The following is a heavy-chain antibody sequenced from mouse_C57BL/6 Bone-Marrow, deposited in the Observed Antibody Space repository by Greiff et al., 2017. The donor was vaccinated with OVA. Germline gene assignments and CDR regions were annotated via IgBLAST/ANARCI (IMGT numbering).Heavy chain of an antibody. J-gene: IGHJ1*03. CDR1: GYSITSDY. CDR3: ARGGRGYDAGFDV. D-gene: IGHD2-3*01. V-gene: IGHV3-8*01. Sequence: EVKLVESGPGLAKPSQTLSLTCSVTGYSITSDYWNWIRKFPGNKLEYMGYISYSGSTYYNPSLKSRISITRATSKNQYYLQLNSMTTEDTATDDCARGGRGYDAGFDVWGTGTTVTVSS. CDR2: ISYSGST.